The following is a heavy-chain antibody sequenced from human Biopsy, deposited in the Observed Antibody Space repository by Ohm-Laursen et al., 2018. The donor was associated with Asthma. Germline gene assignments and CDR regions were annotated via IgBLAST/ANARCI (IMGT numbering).Heavy chain of an antibody. CDR3: ARVSITPGAFDI. CDR1: GYTFTSYY. Sequence: GASVKVFCKASGYTFTSYYMHWVRQAPGQGLEWMGIINPSGGSTSYAQKFQGRVTMTRDTSTSTVYMELSSLRSEDTAVYYCARVSITPGAFDIWGQGTMVTVSS. CDR2: INPSGGST. D-gene: IGHD3-10*01. J-gene: IGHJ3*02. V-gene: IGHV1-46*01.